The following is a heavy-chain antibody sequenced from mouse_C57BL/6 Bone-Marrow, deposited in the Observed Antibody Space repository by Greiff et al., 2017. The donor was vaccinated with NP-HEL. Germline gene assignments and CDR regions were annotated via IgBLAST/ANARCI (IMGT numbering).Heavy chain of an antibody. CDR2: IYPRSGNT. V-gene: IGHV1-81*01. J-gene: IGHJ2*01. CDR1: GYTFTSYG. D-gene: IGHD2-3*01. Sequence: QVQLQQSGAELARPGASVKLSCKASGYTFTSYGISWVKQRTGQGLEWIGEIYPRSGNTYYNEKFKGKATRTADKSSSTAYMELRSLTSEDSAVYFCASYDGYWGSDYWGQGTTLTVSS. CDR3: ASYDGYWGSDY.